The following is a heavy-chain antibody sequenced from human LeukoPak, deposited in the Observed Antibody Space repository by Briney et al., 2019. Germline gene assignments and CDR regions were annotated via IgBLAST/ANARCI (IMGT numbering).Heavy chain of an antibody. CDR1: GFNFGTHW. V-gene: IGHV3-7*03. J-gene: IGHJ4*02. CDR3: AKDREHSYGYYFDY. D-gene: IGHD5-18*01. Sequence: KTGGSLRLSCAASGFNFGTHWMTWVRQAPGKGLECVATIKRDGSEKYYVDSVKGRFTISRDNAKNLLYLQMNSLRAEDTAVYYCAKDREHSYGYYFDYWGQGTLVTVSS. CDR2: IKRDGSEK.